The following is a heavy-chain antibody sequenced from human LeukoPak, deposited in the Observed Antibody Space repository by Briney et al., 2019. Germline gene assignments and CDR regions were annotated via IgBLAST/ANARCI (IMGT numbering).Heavy chain of an antibody. Sequence: PSETLSLTCTGSGVSISGYYWSWIRQPPGKGLEWIGYIYYSGSTNYNPSLKSRVTISVDTSKNQFSLKLRSVTAADTAVYYCARVEEAYGSGRRENYYYYYMDVWGKGTTVTISS. D-gene: IGHD3-10*01. CDR1: GVSISGYY. CDR3: ARVEEAYGSGRRENYYYYYMDV. J-gene: IGHJ6*03. CDR2: IYYSGST. V-gene: IGHV4-59*12.